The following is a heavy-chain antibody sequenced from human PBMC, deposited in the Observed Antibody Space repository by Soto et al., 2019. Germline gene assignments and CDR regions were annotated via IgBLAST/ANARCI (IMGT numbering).Heavy chain of an antibody. D-gene: IGHD3-22*01. V-gene: IGHV1-18*01. CDR2: ISAYNLNT. CDR3: ARDAATYDDSSGYDY. CDR1: GYTFTNYG. Sequence: ASVKVSCKASGYTFTNYGISWVRQAHGKGLEWMGWISAYNLNTNYAQKLQGRVTMTTDTSTSTAYMELRSLRSDDTAVYYCARDAATYDDSSGYDYWGQGTLVTVSS. J-gene: IGHJ4*02.